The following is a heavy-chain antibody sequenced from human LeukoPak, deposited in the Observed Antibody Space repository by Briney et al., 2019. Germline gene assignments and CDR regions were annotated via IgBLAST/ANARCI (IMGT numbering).Heavy chain of an antibody. D-gene: IGHD1-26*01. V-gene: IGHV3-23*01. CDR1: GFTFSSYA. CDR3: AKSGSGGSYRYYFDY. J-gene: IGHJ4*02. CDR2: ISGSGGST. Sequence: GGSLRLSCAASGFTFSSYAMSWVRQAPGKGLEWVSAISGSGGSTYYADSVKGRFTISRDNSKNTLYLQMNSLRAEGTAVYYCAKSGSGGSYRYYFDYWGQGTLVTVSS.